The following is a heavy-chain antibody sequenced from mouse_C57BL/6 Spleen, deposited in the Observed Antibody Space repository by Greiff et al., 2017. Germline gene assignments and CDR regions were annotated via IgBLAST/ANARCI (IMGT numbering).Heavy chain of an antibody. Sequence: QVQLQQPGAELVMPGASVKLSCKASGYTFTSYWMHWVKQRPGQGLEWIGEIDPSDSYTNYNQKFKGKSTLTVDKSSSTAYMQLSSLTSEDSAVYYCAFYDEVPFAYWGQGTLVTVSA. J-gene: IGHJ3*01. CDR3: AFYDEVPFAY. V-gene: IGHV1-69*01. CDR1: GYTFTSYW. D-gene: IGHD2-12*01. CDR2: IDPSDSYT.